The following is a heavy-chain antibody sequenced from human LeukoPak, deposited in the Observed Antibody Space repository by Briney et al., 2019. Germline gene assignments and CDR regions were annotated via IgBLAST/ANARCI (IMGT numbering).Heavy chain of an antibody. J-gene: IGHJ4*02. D-gene: IGHD5-12*01. Sequence: PSETLSLTCTVSGGSISSGGYYWSWIRQHPGKGLEWIGYIYYSGSTYYNPSLKSRVTISVDTSKNQFSLKLSSVTAADTAVYFCARGVRGFSGSDSIVAYLDYWGRGTLVTVSS. CDR2: IYYSGST. V-gene: IGHV4-31*03. CDR1: GGSISSGGYY. CDR3: ARGVRGFSGSDSIVAYLDY.